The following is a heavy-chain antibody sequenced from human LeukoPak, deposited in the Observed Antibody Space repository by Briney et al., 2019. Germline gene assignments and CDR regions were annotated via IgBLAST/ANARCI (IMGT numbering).Heavy chain of an antibody. CDR3: ASLYGSGFSFDY. Sequence: SETLSLTCAVYGGSFSGYNWSWIRQPPGKGLEWIGEINHSGSTNYNPSLKSRVTISVDTSKNQFSLKLSSVTAADTAMYYCASLYGSGFSFDYWGQGTLVTVSS. D-gene: IGHD3-10*01. V-gene: IGHV4-34*01. CDR2: INHSGST. CDR1: GGSFSGYN. J-gene: IGHJ4*02.